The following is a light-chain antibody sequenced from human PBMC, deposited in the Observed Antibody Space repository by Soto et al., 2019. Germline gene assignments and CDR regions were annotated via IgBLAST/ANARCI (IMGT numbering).Light chain of an antibody. J-gene: IGKJ4*01. CDR1: QDIRDD. CDR3: LQDHGFPLT. CDR2: AAC. V-gene: IGKV1-6*01. Sequence: AIQMTQSPSSLSASVGDRVTITCRATQDIRDDLGWYQQKTGKAPKLLIYAACSLEREVPSRFSGSGSGTPFTLTISRLQPEDFATYICLQDHGFPLTFGGWTKVEIK.